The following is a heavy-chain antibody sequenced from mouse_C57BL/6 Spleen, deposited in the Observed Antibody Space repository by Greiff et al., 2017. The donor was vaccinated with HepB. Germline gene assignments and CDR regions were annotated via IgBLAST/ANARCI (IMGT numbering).Heavy chain of an antibody. Sequence: QVQLQQSGAELVKPGASVKISCKASGYAFSSYWMNWVKQRPGKGLEWIGQIYPGDGDTNYNGKFKGKATLTADKSSSTAYMQLSSLTSEDSAVYFCARGDFGYYGGFAYWGQGTLVTVSA. CDR3: ARGDFGYYGGFAY. D-gene: IGHD2-3*01. J-gene: IGHJ3*01. CDR2: IYPGDGDT. CDR1: GYAFSSYW. V-gene: IGHV1-80*01.